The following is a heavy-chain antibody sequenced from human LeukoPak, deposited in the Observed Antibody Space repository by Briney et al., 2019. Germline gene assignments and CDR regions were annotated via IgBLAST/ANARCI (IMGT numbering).Heavy chain of an antibody. D-gene: IGHD2-2*01. J-gene: IGHJ4*02. Sequence: SETLSLTCAVYGGSFSGYYWSWIRQPPGKGLEWIGEINHSGSTNYNPSLKSRVTISVDTSKNQFSLKLSSVTAADTAVYYCARDQGAFDYWGQGTVVTVSS. CDR3: ARDQGAFDY. CDR2: INHSGST. V-gene: IGHV4-34*01. CDR1: GGSFSGYY.